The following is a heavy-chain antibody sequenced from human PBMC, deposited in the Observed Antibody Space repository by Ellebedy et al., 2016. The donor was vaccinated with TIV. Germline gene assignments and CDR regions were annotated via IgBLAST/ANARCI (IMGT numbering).Heavy chain of an antibody. CDR1: GYIFTNYN. V-gene: IGHV1-3*01. Sequence: ASVKVSCXASGYIFTNYNIHWVRQAPGQRLECMGWIDADNGDTVYSQKFQGRITIARDTSASTAYMELSSLRSEDTADYYCAREPHSTHDDYYGMDVWGQGTTVTISS. J-gene: IGHJ6*02. D-gene: IGHD2-15*01. CDR2: IDADNGDT. CDR3: AREPHSTHDDYYGMDV.